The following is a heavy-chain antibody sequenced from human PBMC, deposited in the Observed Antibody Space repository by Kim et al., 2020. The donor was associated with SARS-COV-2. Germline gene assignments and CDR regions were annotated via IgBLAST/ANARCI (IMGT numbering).Heavy chain of an antibody. CDR3: ARGDYDYVWGSYRHAFDI. CDR1: GGSISSYY. V-gene: IGHV4-59*01. J-gene: IGHJ3*02. Sequence: SETLSLTCTVSGGSISSYYWSWIRQPPGKGLEWIGYIYYSGSTNYNPSLKSRVTISVDTSKNQFSLKLSSVTAADTAVYYCARGDYDYVWGSYRHAFDIWGQGTMVTVSS. CDR2: IYYSGST. D-gene: IGHD3-16*02.